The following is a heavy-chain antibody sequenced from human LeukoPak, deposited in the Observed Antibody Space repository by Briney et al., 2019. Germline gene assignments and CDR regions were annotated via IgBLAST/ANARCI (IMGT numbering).Heavy chain of an antibody. CDR3: ARGTYYDFWSGYYTLHY. V-gene: IGHV3-48*01. J-gene: IGHJ4*02. CDR1: GFTFSSYS. CDR2: ISSSSSTI. Sequence: GGSLRLSCAASGFTFSSYSMNWVRQAPGKGLEWVSYISSSSSTIYYADSVKSRFTISRDNAKNSLYLQMNSLRAEDTAVYYCARGTYYDFWSGYYTLHYWGQGTLVTVSS. D-gene: IGHD3-3*01.